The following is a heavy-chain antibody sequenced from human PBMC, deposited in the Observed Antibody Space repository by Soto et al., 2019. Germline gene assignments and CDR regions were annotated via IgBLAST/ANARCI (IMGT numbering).Heavy chain of an antibody. V-gene: IGHV3-74*01. CDR3: ADSWLPTSY. CDR2: ISPDGRTT. J-gene: IGHJ4*02. CDR1: GFTFSSYW. Sequence: TGGSLRLSCAASGFTFSSYWMHWVRQAPGKGLVWVSRISPDGRTTTYADSVKGRFTISRDNAKSTLYLQMNSLTVEDGAVYYCADSWLPTSYWGPGTLVTVSA. D-gene: IGHD3-10*01.